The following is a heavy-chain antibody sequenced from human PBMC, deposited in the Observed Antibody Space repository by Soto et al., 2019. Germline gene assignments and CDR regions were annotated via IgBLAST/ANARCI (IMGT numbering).Heavy chain of an antibody. V-gene: IGHV1-69*19. CDR1: GGTFNTYA. J-gene: IGHJ4*02. CDR2: ISPMFGAA. D-gene: IGHD3-10*01. CDR3: AREVQVHTPAFVY. Sequence: QVQLVQSGAEMKKPGSSVKVSCQFSGGTFNTYAMNWVRQAPGQGPEWMGDISPMFGAANYAPKFQGRVTITAGEATGTSYMQLSSWTSEDTAVFFCAREVQVHTPAFVYWGQGTLVTVSS.